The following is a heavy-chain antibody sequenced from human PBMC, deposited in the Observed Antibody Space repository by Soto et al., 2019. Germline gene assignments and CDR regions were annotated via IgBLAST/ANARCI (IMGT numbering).Heavy chain of an antibody. CDR1: GFTFSSYA. CDR3: AKVGRSGWYEDY. CDR2: ISGSSGST. J-gene: IGHJ4*02. V-gene: IGHV3-23*01. Sequence: EVQLLESGGGLVQPGGSLRLSCAASGFTFSSYAMSWVRQAPGKGLEWVSAISGSSGSTYYADSVKGRFTISRDNSKNTLYLQMNSLRAEDTAVYYCAKVGRSGWYEDYWGQGTLVTVSS. D-gene: IGHD6-19*01.